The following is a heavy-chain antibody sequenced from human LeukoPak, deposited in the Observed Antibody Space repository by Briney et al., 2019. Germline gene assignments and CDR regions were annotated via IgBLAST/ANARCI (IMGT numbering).Heavy chain of an antibody. Sequence: GGSLRLSCAASGFTFSSYAMSWLRQAPGKGLEWVSAISGSGGSTYYADSVKGRFTISRDNSKNTLYLQMNSLRAEDTAVYYCAKRSPWTTVVTPGYYFDYWGQGTLVTVSS. CDR1: GFTFSSYA. CDR2: ISGSGGST. D-gene: IGHD4-23*01. CDR3: AKRSPWTTVVTPGYYFDY. V-gene: IGHV3-23*01. J-gene: IGHJ4*02.